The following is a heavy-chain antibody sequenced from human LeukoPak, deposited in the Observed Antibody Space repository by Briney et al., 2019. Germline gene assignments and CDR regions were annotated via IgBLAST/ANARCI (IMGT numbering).Heavy chain of an antibody. V-gene: IGHV5-51*01. D-gene: IGHD2-8*01. CDR3: ARSVGYCSDGVSSVFDY. J-gene: IGHJ4*02. CDR1: GYTFTNYW. CDR2: IYPGDSDS. Sequence: GESLKISCKGSGYTFTNYWIGWVRQMPGKGLEWMGIIYPGDSDSRYSPSFQGQVTISADKSISTAYLQWSSLKASDTAMYYCARSVGYCSDGVSSVFDYWGQGTLVTVSS.